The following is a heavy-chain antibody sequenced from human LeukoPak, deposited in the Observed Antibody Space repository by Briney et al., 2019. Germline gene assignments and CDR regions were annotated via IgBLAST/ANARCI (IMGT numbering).Heavy chain of an antibody. CDR1: GFTFSNYE. J-gene: IGHJ4*02. CDR2: ISSSGTI. CDR3: VGGGRGGY. Sequence: GGSLRLSCAASGFTFSNYEMNWVRQAPGKGLEWLSYISSSGTIYYADSVKGRFTISRDNAKNSLYMQVNSLRAEDTAVYYCVGGGRGGYWGQGTLVTVSS. D-gene: IGHD3-10*01. V-gene: IGHV3-48*03.